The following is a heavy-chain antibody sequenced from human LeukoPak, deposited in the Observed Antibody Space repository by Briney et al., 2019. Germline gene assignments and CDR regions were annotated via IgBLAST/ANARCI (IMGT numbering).Heavy chain of an antibody. CDR2: IYYSGST. D-gene: IGHD6-13*01. Sequence: PSETLSLTCTVSGGSISSYYWSWIRQPPGKGLEWHGYIYYSGSTNYNPSLKSRVTISVDTSKNQFSLKLSSVTAADTAVYYCARGEKYSSSWSVGWFDPWGQGTLVTVSS. CDR3: ARGEKYSSSWSVGWFDP. J-gene: IGHJ5*02. CDR1: GGSISSYY. V-gene: IGHV4-59*01.